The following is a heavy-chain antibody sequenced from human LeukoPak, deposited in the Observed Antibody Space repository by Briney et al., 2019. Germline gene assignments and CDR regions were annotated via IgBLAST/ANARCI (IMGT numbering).Heavy chain of an antibody. J-gene: IGHJ4*02. CDR2: INHSGST. CDR1: GGSFSGYY. D-gene: IGHD6-13*01. CDR3: ARAPYSSSWNDY. Sequence: PSETLSLTCAVYGGSFSGYYWSWIRQPPGKGLEWIGEINHSGSTNYNPSLKSRVTISVDTSKNQFSLELSSVTAADTAVYYCARAPYSSSWNDYWGQGTLVTVSS. V-gene: IGHV4-34*01.